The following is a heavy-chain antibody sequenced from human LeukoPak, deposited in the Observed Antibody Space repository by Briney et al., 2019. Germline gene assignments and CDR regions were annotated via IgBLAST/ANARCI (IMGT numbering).Heavy chain of an antibody. CDR2: ISSSGSTI. V-gene: IGHV3-48*03. CDR3: ARDYYYGSGRFDY. J-gene: IGHJ4*02. Sequence: GGSLRLSCAASGFTFSSYEMNWVRQAPGKGLEWVSYISSSGSTIYYPDSVKGRFTISRDNAKNSLYLQMNSLRAEDTAVYYCARDYYYGSGRFDYWGQGALVTVSS. CDR1: GFTFSSYE. D-gene: IGHD3-10*01.